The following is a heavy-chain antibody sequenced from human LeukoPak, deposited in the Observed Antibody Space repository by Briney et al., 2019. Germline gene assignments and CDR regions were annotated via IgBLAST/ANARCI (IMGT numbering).Heavy chain of an antibody. D-gene: IGHD4-11*01. CDR1: GGSISSGDYY. CDR2: ISTSGGT. V-gene: IGHV4-61*02. CDR3: ARDGILMTTISRGPQNSIYFHYYMPV. J-gene: IGHJ6*03. Sequence: SETLSLTCTVSGGSISSGDYYWTWIRQPAGKGLEWIGRISTSGGTNYNPSLKSRVTMSVDTSKNQFSLRLYSATAADTAVYYCARDGILMTTISRGPQNSIYFHYYMPVWGRGTTVTVSS.